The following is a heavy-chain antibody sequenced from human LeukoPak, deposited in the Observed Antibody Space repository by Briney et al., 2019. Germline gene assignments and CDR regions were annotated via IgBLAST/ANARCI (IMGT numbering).Heavy chain of an antibody. J-gene: IGHJ4*02. D-gene: IGHD1-26*01. CDR2: ISGSGGST. CDR3: AKAPPYSGSFYY. Sequence: GGSLRLSCAASGFTFSSCAMSWVRRAPGKGLEWVSAISGSGGSTYYADSVKGRFAISRDNSKNTLYLQMNSLTADDTAVYYCAKAPPYSGSFYYWGQGTLVTVSS. CDR1: GFTFSSCA. V-gene: IGHV3-23*01.